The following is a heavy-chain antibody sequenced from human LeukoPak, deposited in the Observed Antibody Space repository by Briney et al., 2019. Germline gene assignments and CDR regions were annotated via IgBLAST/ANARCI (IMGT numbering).Heavy chain of an antibody. V-gene: IGHV3-23*01. J-gene: IGHJ4*02. D-gene: IGHD4-17*01. CDR1: GFTFSSYA. CDR2: ISGTGTST. Sequence: GESLRLSCEASGFTFSSYAMTWVRQAPGKGLGWVSGISGTGTSTFYADSVKGRFTISRDNSKNTLYLKLNSLRAEDTALYYCAKRRQSSVTTTPANHFDFWGQGTLVTVSS. CDR3: AKRRQSSVTTTPANHFDF.